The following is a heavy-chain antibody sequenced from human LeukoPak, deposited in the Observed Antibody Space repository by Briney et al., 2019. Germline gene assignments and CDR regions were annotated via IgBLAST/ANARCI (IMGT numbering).Heavy chain of an antibody. CDR2: ISSSSSYI. J-gene: IGHJ6*02. Sequence: GRSLRLSCAASGSTSSSYSMNWVRQPPGNGLEWVSSISSSSSYIYYADSMKGRFTISRDNAKNSLYLQMNSLRAEDTAVYYCAREGPDIVVVPAARACGMDVWGQGTTVTVSS. D-gene: IGHD2-2*01. CDR1: GSTSSSYS. CDR3: AREGPDIVVVPAARACGMDV. V-gene: IGHV3-21*01.